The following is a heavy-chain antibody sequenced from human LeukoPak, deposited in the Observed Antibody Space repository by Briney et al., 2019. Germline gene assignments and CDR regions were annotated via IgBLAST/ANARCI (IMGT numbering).Heavy chain of an antibody. V-gene: IGHV3-74*01. CDR1: GFTFSNYW. J-gene: IGHJ3*02. Sequence: GGSLRLSCAASGFTFSNYWMHWVRQAPGKGLVWVSRIKADGSSTSYADSVKGRFTITRDNAKNTLYLQMNSLRAEDTAVYYCARAQYGDAFDIWGQGTMVTVSS. CDR3: ARAQYGDAFDI. D-gene: IGHD4-17*01. CDR2: IKADGSST.